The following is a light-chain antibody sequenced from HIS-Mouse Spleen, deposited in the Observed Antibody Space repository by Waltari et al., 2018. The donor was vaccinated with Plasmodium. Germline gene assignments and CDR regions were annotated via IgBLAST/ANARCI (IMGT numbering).Light chain of an antibody. J-gene: IGLJ3*02. CDR2: NTS. CDR1: TGAVTSGYY. CDR3: LRYYGGARV. V-gene: IGLV7-43*01. Sequence: QTVVTQEPSLTVSPGGTVTPTCASSTGAVTSGYYPNWFQQKPGQAPRAVIYNTSNKHSWTPARLSGSLHGGKAALTLSGVQPEDEAEYYCLRYYGGARVFGGGTKLTVL.